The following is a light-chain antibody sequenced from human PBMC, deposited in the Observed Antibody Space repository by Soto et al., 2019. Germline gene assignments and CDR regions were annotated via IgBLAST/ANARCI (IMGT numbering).Light chain of an antibody. J-gene: IGLJ2*01. CDR2: NNG. CDR3: AAWDDSLKGVV. CDR1: SSNIGGNP. V-gene: IGLV1-44*01. Sequence: QSVLTQPPSASGAPGQSVTISCSGSSSNIGGNPVNWYQHLPDMAPKLLIFNNGRRPSGVPDRFSVSKFGTSVSLAISGLQSEDAADYYCAAWDDSLKGVVFGGGTQLTVL.